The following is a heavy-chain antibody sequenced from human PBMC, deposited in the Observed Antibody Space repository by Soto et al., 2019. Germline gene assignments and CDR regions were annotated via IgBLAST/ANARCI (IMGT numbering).Heavy chain of an antibody. CDR1: GFTFSNAW. V-gene: IGHV3-15*01. CDR3: TTDPLALHSYMRWFDP. J-gene: IGHJ5*02. CDR2: IKSKTDGGTT. D-gene: IGHD2-15*01. Sequence: EVQLVESGGGLVKPGGSLRLSCAASGFTFSNAWMSWVRQAPGKGLEWVGRIKSKTDGGTTDYAAPVKGRFTISRDDSKNTLYLQMNSLKTEDTAVYYCTTDPLALHSYMRWFDPWGQGTLVTVSS.